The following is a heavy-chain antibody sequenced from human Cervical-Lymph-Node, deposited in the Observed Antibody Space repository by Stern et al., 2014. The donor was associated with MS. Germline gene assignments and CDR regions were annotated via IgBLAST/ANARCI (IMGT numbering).Heavy chain of an antibody. Sequence: VQLGESGAEVQPPGSSGKVSCKASGDTSNTDAIHWVRQAPGQGLEWMGGIIPVFGTPVYAQRFKGRVSIAADESTATDYMELSSLRSDDTAVYYCARGASSAAWYKHAVDVWGQGTTVTVSS. J-gene: IGHJ6*02. V-gene: IGHV1-69*01. CDR3: ARGASSAAWYKHAVDV. CDR1: GDTSNTDA. CDR2: IIPVFGTP. D-gene: IGHD1-14*01.